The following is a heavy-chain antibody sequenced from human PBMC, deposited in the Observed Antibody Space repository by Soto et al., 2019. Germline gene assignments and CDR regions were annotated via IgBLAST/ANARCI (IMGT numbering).Heavy chain of an antibody. CDR3: ARERMDCSSTSCYYYYYYYMDV. V-gene: IGHV3-33*01. CDR1: GFTFSSYG. J-gene: IGHJ6*03. CDR2: IWYDGSNK. Sequence: GGSLRLSCAASGFTFSSYGMHWVRQAPGKGLEWVAVIWYDGSNKYYADSVKGRFTISRDNSKNTLYLQMNSLRAEDTAVYYCARERMDCSSTSCYYYYYYYMDVWGKGTTVTVSS. D-gene: IGHD2-2*01.